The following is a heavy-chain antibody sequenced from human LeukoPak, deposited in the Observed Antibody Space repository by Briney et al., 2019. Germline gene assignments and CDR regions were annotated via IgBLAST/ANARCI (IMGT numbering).Heavy chain of an antibody. D-gene: IGHD5-12*01. CDR2: IIPIFGTA. V-gene: IGHV1-69*05. Sequence: SVKVSCKASGCTFSSYAISWVRQAPGQGLEWMGGIIPIFGTANYAQKFQGRVTITTDESTSTAYMELSSLRSEDTAVYYCSRARYSGYDGFYWGQGTLVTVSS. J-gene: IGHJ4*02. CDR3: SRARYSGYDGFY. CDR1: GCTFSSYA.